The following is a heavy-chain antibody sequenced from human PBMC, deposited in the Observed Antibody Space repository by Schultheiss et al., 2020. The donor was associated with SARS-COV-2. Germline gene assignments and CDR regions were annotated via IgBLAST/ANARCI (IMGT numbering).Heavy chain of an antibody. CDR3: ATSTVAVHSYYYGMDV. Sequence: GGSLRLSCAASGFTLSNYDMHWVRQVTGKSLEWVSRINSDGSSTSYADSVKGRFTISRDNSKNSLYLQMNSLRVEDTAVYYCATSTVAVHSYYYGMDVWGQGTTVTVSS. J-gene: IGHJ6*02. CDR2: INSDGSST. V-gene: IGHV3-74*01. D-gene: IGHD6-19*01. CDR1: GFTLSNYD.